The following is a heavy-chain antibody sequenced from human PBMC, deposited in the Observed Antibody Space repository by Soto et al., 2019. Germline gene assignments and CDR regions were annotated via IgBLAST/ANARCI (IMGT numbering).Heavy chain of an antibody. CDR1: GFTVSSNY. Sequence: GGSLRLSCAASGFTVSSNYMSWVRQAPGKGLEWVSVIYSGGSTYYADSVKGRFTISRDNSKNTLYLQMNSLRAEDTAVYYCARAPIIPGFFDYWGEGTLVTVSS. CDR2: IYSGGST. V-gene: IGHV3-53*01. CDR3: ARAPIIPGFFDY. J-gene: IGHJ4*02. D-gene: IGHD3-10*01.